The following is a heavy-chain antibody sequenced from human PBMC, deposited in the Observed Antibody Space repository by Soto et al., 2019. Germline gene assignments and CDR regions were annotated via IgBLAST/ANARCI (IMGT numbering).Heavy chain of an antibody. J-gene: IGHJ4*02. CDR2: ISYDGSNK. CDR3: AREALITMIVVVITPSGFEMDY. D-gene: IGHD3-22*01. Sequence: GSLRLSCAASGFTFSSYAMHWVRQAPGKGLEWVAVISYDGSNKYYADSVKGRFTISRDNSKNTLYLQMNSLRAEDTAVYYCAREALITMIVVVITPSGFEMDYWGQGTLVTVSS. V-gene: IGHV3-30-3*01. CDR1: GFTFSSYA.